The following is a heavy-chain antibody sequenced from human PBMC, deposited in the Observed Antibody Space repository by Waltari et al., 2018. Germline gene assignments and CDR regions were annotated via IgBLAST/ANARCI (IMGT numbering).Heavy chain of an antibody. V-gene: IGHV2-70*15. Sequence: QVTLRESGPALVKPTQTLTLTCTFSGFSLSTSGMCVSWIRQPPGKALEWLARIDWDDDKYYSTSLKTRLTISKDTSKNQVVLTMTNMDPVDTATYYCARIREAYSSSHAGGYYFDYWGQGILVTVSS. CDR3: ARIREAYSSSHAGGYYFDY. CDR2: IDWDDDK. CDR1: GFSLSTSGMC. J-gene: IGHJ4*02. D-gene: IGHD6-13*01.